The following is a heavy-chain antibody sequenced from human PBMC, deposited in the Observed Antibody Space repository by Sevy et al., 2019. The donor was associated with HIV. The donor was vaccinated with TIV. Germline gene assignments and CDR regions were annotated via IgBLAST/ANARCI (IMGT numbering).Heavy chain of an antibody. J-gene: IGHJ6*02. CDR2: ISSSSSYI. D-gene: IGHD5-12*01. Sequence: GRSLRLSCAASGFTFSSYSMNWVRQAPGKGLEWVSSISSSSSYIYYADSVKGRFTISRDNAKNSLYLQMNSLRAEDTAVYYCARDKVATIYYYYYGMDVWGQGTTVTVSS. V-gene: IGHV3-21*01. CDR3: ARDKVATIYYYYYGMDV. CDR1: GFTFSSYS.